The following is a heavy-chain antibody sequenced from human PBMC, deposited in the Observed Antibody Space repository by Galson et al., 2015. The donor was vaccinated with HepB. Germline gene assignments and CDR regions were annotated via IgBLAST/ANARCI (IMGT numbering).Heavy chain of an antibody. CDR1: GFTFDDYA. V-gene: IGHV3-9*01. J-gene: IGHJ4*02. Sequence: SLRLSCAASGFTFDDYAMHWVRQAPGKGLEWVSGISWNSGSIGYADSVKGRFTISRDNAKNSLYLQMNSLRAEDTALYYCAKEVSGIRFLEWYFDYWGQGTLVTVSS. CDR2: ISWNSGSI. D-gene: IGHD3-3*01. CDR3: AKEVSGIRFLEWYFDY.